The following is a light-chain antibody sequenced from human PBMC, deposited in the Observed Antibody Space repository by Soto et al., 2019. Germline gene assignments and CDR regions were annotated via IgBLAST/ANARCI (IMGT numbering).Light chain of an antibody. CDR3: LQHKTSPWT. V-gene: IGKV1-17*01. Sequence: DVLMTQSPATLSASLGDRATITCRASQSISNDLGWYQHKPGQAPRLLIYAASSMQSGIPSRFSGSGSGTEFTLTISSLQDVDFASYYCLQHKTSPWTFGQGTKVDIK. CDR1: QSISND. CDR2: AAS. J-gene: IGKJ1*01.